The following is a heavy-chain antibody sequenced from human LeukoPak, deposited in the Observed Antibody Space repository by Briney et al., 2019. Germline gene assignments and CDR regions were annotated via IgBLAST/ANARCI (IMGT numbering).Heavy chain of an antibody. CDR2: IYTSGST. D-gene: IGHD2-21*02. CDR1: GGSISSYY. V-gene: IGHV4-4*07. Sequence: SETLSLTCTVSGGSISSYYWSWIRQPAWKGLDWIGRIYTSGSTNYNPSLKSRVTISVDTSKNQLSLKLSSVTAADTAVYYCARGMMTFDYWGQGTLVTVSS. J-gene: IGHJ4*02. CDR3: ARGMMTFDY.